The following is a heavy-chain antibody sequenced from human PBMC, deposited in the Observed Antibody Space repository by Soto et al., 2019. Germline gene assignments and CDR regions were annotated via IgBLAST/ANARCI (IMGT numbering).Heavy chain of an antibody. Sequence: QVQLVQSGAEVKKPGSSVKVSCKASGGTFSSYAISWVRQAPGQGLEWMGGIIPIFGTANYAQKFQGRVTITADESTRHSDMERGRLRFEAQGVYYVAGRGGGYYYDSSGYYYRDAFDIWGQGTMVTVSS. D-gene: IGHD3-22*01. V-gene: IGHV1-69*12. CDR2: IIPIFGTA. CDR3: AGRGGGYYYDSSGYYYRDAFDI. J-gene: IGHJ3*02. CDR1: GGTFSSYA.